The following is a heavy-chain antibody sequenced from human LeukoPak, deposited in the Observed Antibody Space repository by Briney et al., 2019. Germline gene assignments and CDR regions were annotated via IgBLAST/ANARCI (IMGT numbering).Heavy chain of an antibody. D-gene: IGHD3-10*01. V-gene: IGHV4-34*01. CDR1: GGSFSGYY. CDR3: ARGRPHPPYGSGGPLYYFDY. J-gene: IGHJ4*02. CDR2: INHSGST. Sequence: SETLSLTCAVYGGSFSGYYWSWIRQPPGKGLEWIGEINHSGSTNYNPSLKSRVTISVDTSKNQFSLKLSSVTAADTAVYYCARGRPHPPYGSGGPLYYFDYWGQGTLVTVSS.